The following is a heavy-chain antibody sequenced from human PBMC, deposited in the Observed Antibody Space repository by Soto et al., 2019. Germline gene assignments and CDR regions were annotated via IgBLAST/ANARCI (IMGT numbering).Heavy chain of an antibody. D-gene: IGHD5-18*01. Sequence: ASVKVSCKASGYTFTSYDINGVRQATGQGLEWMGWMNPNSGNTGYAQKFQGRVTMTRNTSISTAYMELSSLRSEDTAVYYCARIGDTAMVMSGMDVWGQGTTVTVSS. CDR1: GYTFTSYD. V-gene: IGHV1-8*01. CDR3: ARIGDTAMVMSGMDV. CDR2: MNPNSGNT. J-gene: IGHJ6*02.